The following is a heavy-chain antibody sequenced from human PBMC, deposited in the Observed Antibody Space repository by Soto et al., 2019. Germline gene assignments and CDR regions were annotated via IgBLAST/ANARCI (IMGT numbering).Heavy chain of an antibody. D-gene: IGHD3-3*01. CDR1: GYTFTGYY. J-gene: IGHJ6*02. CDR3: ARDYGVTYYDFWSGYLSGMDV. CDR2: INPNGGGT. V-gene: IGHV1-2*02. Sequence: ASVKVSCKASGYTFTGYYMHWVRQAPGQGLEWMGWINPNGGGTNYAQKFQGRVTMTRDTSISTAYMELSRLRSDDTAVYYCARDYGVTYYDFWSGYLSGMDVWGQGTTVTVSS.